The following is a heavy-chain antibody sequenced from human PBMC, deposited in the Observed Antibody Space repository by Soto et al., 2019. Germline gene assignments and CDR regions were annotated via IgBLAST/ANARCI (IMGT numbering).Heavy chain of an antibody. CDR3: AKDEAYYYGSGSYRFDP. D-gene: IGHD3-10*01. CDR1: GFTFSSYA. CDR2: ISGSGGST. Sequence: EVQLLESGGGLVQPGGSLRLSCAASGFTFSSYAMSWVRQAPGKGLEWVSAISGSGGSTYYADSVKGRFTISRDNSKNTLYLQMNRLRAEDTAVYYCAKDEAYYYGSGSYRFDPWGQGTLVTVSS. J-gene: IGHJ5*02. V-gene: IGHV3-23*01.